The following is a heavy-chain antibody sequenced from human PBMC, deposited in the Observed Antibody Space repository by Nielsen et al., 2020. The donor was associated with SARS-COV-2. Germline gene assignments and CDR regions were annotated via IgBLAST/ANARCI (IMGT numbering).Heavy chain of an antibody. CDR2: VYPDDSDT. CDR1: GYSFSTYW. V-gene: IGHV5-51*01. J-gene: IGHJ4*02. Sequence: GESLKISCKGSGYSFSTYWIVWVRQMPGKGLEWMGMVYPDDSDTRYSPSFQGQVTISADKSISTAYLQWSSLKASDTAMYYCARLSHDYDILTGYYDYWGQGTLVTVSS. D-gene: IGHD3-9*01. CDR3: ARLSHDYDILTGYYDY.